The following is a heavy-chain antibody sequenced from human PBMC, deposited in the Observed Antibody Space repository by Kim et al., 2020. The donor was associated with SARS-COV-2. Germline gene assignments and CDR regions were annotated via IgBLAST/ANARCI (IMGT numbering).Heavy chain of an antibody. CDR3: AKVPSSGFLEWLSLDY. Sequence: SVKGRFTISRDNSKNTLYLRMNSLRAEDTAVYYCAKVPSSGFLEWLSLDYWGQGTLVTVSS. J-gene: IGHJ4*02. D-gene: IGHD3-3*01. V-gene: IGHV3-23*01.